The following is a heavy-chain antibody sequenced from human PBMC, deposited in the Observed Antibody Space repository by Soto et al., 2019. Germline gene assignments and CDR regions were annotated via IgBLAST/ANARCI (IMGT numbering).Heavy chain of an antibody. CDR2: INHSGST. J-gene: IGHJ3*02. D-gene: IGHD3-3*01. Sequence: PSETLSLTCAVYGGSFSGYDWSWIRQPPGKGLEWIGEINHSGSTNYNPSLKKRVTISVDTSKNQFSLKLSSVTAPDTAVYYCARLGRVTIFGVVIPDAFDIWGQGTMVTVSS. CDR3: ARLGRVTIFGVVIPDAFDI. CDR1: GGSFSGYD. V-gene: IGHV4-34*01.